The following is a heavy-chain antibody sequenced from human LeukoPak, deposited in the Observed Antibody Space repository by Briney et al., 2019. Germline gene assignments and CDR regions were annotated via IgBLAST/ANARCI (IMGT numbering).Heavy chain of an antibody. J-gene: IGHJ6*03. Sequence: SETLSLTCTVSGGSISSYYWSWIRQPPGKGLEWIGEINHSGSTNYNPSLKSRVTISVDTSKNQFSLKLSSVTAADTAVYYCARGGIAARQRLYYYYYMDVWGKGTTVTVSS. V-gene: IGHV4-34*01. CDR1: GGSISSYY. D-gene: IGHD6-6*01. CDR3: ARGGIAARQRLYYYYYMDV. CDR2: INHSGST.